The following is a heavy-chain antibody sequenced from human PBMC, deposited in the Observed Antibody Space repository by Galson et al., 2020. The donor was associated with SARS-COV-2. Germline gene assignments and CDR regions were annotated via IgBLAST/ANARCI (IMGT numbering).Heavy chain of an antibody. CDR2: IYSGGST. CDR3: ASARSYYYDSSGEFDY. CDR1: GFTVSSNY. D-gene: IGHD3-22*01. Sequence: GESLKISCAASGFTVSSNYMSWVRQAPGKGLEWVSVIYSGGSTYYADSVKGRFTISRDNSKNTLYLQMNSLRAEDTAVYYCASARSYYYDSSGEFDYWGQGTLVTVSS. J-gene: IGHJ4*02. V-gene: IGHV3-66*02.